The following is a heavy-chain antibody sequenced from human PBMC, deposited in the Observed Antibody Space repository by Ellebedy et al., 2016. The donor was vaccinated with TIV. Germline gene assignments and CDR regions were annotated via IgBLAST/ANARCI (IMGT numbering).Heavy chain of an antibody. D-gene: IGHD3-3*01. Sequence: ASVKVSXXASGYTFTGYYIHWVRQAPGQGLEWMGLISANNGNRNYAQKLQGRVTMTTDTSTSTAYMELRSLRSDDTAVYYCARVGMTIFGVVIIGPDYMDVWGKGTTVTVSS. J-gene: IGHJ6*03. CDR1: GYTFTGYY. CDR3: ARVGMTIFGVVIIGPDYMDV. V-gene: IGHV1-18*04. CDR2: ISANNGNR.